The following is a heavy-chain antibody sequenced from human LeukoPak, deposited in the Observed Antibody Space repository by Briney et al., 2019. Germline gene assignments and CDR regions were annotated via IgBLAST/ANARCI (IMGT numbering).Heavy chain of an antibody. CDR1: GYTFTNYY. Sequence: GASVKVSCXASGYTFTNYYMHWVRQAPGQGLEWMGIINPSGGSTSYAQKFQGRVTMTRDTSTSTVYMYLSSLRSEDTAVYFCASGYNRDYWGQGTLVTVSS. D-gene: IGHD5-24*01. J-gene: IGHJ4*02. CDR2: INPSGGST. V-gene: IGHV1-46*03. CDR3: ASGYNRDY.